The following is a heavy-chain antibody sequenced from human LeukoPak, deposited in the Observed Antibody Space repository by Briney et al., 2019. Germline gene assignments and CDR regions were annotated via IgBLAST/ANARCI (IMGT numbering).Heavy chain of an antibody. Sequence: GGSLSLSCAASGFTFSTYAMTWVCQAPGKGLEWVSNINNSGGSTYYADAVKGRFPVSRDKSKNTMYLQMNSLRVEDTAVYYCARFFYGFYPWGQGSLVTVSS. CDR2: INNSGGST. CDR1: GFTFSTYA. D-gene: IGHD3-16*01. J-gene: IGHJ5*02. V-gene: IGHV3-23*01. CDR3: ARFFYGFYP.